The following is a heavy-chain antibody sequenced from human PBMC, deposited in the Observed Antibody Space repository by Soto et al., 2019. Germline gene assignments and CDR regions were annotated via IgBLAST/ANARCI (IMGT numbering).Heavy chain of an antibody. D-gene: IGHD6-13*01. J-gene: IGHJ6*02. CDR2: VSYDGNHK. Sequence: QVQLVESGGGVIQPGTSLSLSCGSSGFTFRSFGMYWVRQAPGMGLEWVAVVSYDGNHKYYADSVKSRITVPRDNAKNILDLQIKSLRGEDTAVYYCAKDVGQQLVLNYGMDVWRQGTPVTVSS. CDR3: AKDVGQQLVLNYGMDV. CDR1: GFTFRSFG. V-gene: IGHV3-30*18.